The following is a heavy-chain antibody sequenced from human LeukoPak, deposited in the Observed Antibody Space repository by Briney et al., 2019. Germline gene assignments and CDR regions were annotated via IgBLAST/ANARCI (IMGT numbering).Heavy chain of an antibody. J-gene: IGHJ4*02. CDR3: ASNTGTVFDY. V-gene: IGHV4-59*01. D-gene: IGHD7-27*01. CDR2: VYYSGST. Sequence: SETLSLTCTVSGDFITAYYWSWIRQPPGKGLEWIGYVYYSGSTEYNPSLRSRVTISLEMSKRQFSLNLTSVTAADTAVYYCASNTGTVFDYWDQGALVTVSS. CDR1: GDFITAYY.